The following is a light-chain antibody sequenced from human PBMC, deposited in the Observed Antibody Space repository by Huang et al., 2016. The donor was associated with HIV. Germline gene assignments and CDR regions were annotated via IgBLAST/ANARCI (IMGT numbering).Light chain of an antibody. CDR2: AAS. V-gene: IGKV1-39*01. CDR3: QQTYSVPLT. Sequence: DIQMTQSPSSLSAFVGDRVIITCRASQHISTYLNWYQQKPGKAPNLLIYAASSLQRGVPSRFSGSRSGADFTLTISSLQPEDFATYYCQQTYSVPLTFGGGTKVEIK. CDR1: QHISTY. J-gene: IGKJ4*01.